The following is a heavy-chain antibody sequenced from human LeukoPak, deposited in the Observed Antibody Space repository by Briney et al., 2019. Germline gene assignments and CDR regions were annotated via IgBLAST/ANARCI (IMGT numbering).Heavy chain of an antibody. J-gene: IGHJ6*03. D-gene: IGHD3-9*01. CDR1: GGSITSYY. CDR3: ARGRRLVINYYYYYYYMDV. CDR2: IYITGST. Sequence: PSETLSLTCTVSGGSITSYYWSWIRQSAGKGLEWIGRIYITGSTTYNPSLKSRVTMSLDTSKNQFSLKLSSVTAADTAVYYCARGRRLVINYYYYYYYMDVWGKGTTVTVSS. V-gene: IGHV4-4*07.